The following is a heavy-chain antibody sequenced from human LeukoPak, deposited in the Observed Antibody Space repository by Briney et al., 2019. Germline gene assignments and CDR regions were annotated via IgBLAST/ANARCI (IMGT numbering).Heavy chain of an antibody. V-gene: IGHV3-21*01. D-gene: IGHD5-18*01. Sequence: WGSLRLSCAASGFTFSSFNMNWVRQAPGKGLEWVSSIGSSSTYEYYADSVKGRFTISRDNAKNSLYLQMDSLRDEDTAVYYCARERGYSYGYGDYWSQGTLVTVSS. CDR1: GFTFSSFN. CDR2: IGSSSTYE. J-gene: IGHJ4*02. CDR3: ARERGYSYGYGDY.